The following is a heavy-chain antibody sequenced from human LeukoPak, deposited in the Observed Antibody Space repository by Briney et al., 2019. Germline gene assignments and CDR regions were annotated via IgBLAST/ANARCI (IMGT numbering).Heavy chain of an antibody. V-gene: IGHV3-23*01. D-gene: IGHD1-26*01. CDR2: TSGSGGTT. Sequence: GGSLRLSCAASGFTSSSYAMSWVRQAPGKGLEWVSVTSGSGGTTYYADSVKGRFTISRDNTKNTLYLQMNSLRDEDTAVYYCARRIGGANNFDNWGQGTLVTVSS. J-gene: IGHJ4*02. CDR1: GFTSSSYA. CDR3: ARRIGGANNFDN.